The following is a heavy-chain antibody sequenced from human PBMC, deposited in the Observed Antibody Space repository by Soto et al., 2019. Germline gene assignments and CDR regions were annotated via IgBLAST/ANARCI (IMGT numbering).Heavy chain of an antibody. CDR1: GFTFSSYS. CDR3: ARDGFPHTLIYAFDI. CDR2: ISSSSSTI. J-gene: IGHJ3*02. Sequence: GGSLRLSCAASGFTFSSYSMNWVRQAPGKGLEWVSYISSSSSTIYYADSVKGRFTISRDNAKNSLYLQMNSLRAEDTAVYYCARDGFPHTLIYAFDIWGQGTMVTVSS. D-gene: IGHD3-16*01. V-gene: IGHV3-48*01.